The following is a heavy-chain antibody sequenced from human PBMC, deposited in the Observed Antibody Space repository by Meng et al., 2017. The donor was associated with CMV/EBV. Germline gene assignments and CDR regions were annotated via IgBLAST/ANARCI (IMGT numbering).Heavy chain of an antibody. D-gene: IGHD3-3*01. Sequence: ASVQVSCKASGYTFTSYGISWVRQAPGQGLEWMGWISAYNGNTNYAQKLQGRVTMTTDTSTSTAYMELRSLRSDDTAVYYCARDLGTYDFWSGYLPNFDYWGQGTLVIVSS. CDR2: ISAYNGNT. V-gene: IGHV1-18*01. CDR1: GYTFTSYG. J-gene: IGHJ4*02. CDR3: ARDLGTYDFWSGYLPNFDY.